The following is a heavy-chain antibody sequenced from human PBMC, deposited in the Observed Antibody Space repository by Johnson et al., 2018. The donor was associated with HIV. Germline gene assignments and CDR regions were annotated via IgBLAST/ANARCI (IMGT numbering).Heavy chain of an antibody. CDR1: GFTFSYHY. CDR3: TTAIVIDAFDI. V-gene: IGHV3-30*02. D-gene: IGHD3-16*02. Sequence: QVQLVESGGGLVQPGGSLRLSCAVSGFTFSYHYMSWIRQAPGKGLEWVAFIRYDGSNKYYADSVKGRFTISRDNSKNTLFLQMSSLKTDDTAVYYCTTAIVIDAFDIWGQGTMVTVSS. J-gene: IGHJ3*02. CDR2: IRYDGSNK.